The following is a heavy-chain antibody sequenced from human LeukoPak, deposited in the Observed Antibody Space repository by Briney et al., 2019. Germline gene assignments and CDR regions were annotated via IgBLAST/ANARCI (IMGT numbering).Heavy chain of an antibody. CDR2: IYPGDSDT. V-gene: IGHV5-51*01. CDR3: ATGMYYYDSSGSVFGY. D-gene: IGHD3-22*01. J-gene: IGHJ4*02. CDR1: GYTFTTNW. Sequence: GEPLKISCKASGYTFTTNWVAWVRQMPGKGLEWMGIIYPGDSDTRYSPSLQGQVTISADKSISTAYLQWSRLKASDTAMYYCATGMYYYDSSGSVFGYWGQGTLVTVSS.